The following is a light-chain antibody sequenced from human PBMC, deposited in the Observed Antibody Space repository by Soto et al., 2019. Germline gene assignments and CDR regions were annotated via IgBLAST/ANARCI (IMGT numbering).Light chain of an antibody. CDR1: QSISNY. CDR3: QQSYSTPRT. CDR2: AAS. Sequence: DIQMTQSPSSLSASVGDRVTITCRASQSISNYLNWYLQKPGKAPELLIFAASSLQSGVPSRFSGSGSGTDFTLTISSLQPEDFATYYCQQSYSTPRTFGQGTKVDIK. J-gene: IGKJ1*01. V-gene: IGKV1-39*01.